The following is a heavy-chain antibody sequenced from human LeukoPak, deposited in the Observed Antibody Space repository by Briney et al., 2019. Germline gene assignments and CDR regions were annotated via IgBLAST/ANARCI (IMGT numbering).Heavy chain of an antibody. D-gene: IGHD2-2*01. CDR3: ARLVVVPAARLYYFDY. J-gene: IGHJ4*02. CDR1: GFTFSSYS. CDR2: ISSSSSYI. Sequence: GGSLRLSCAASGFTFSSYSMNWVRQAPGKGLEWVSSISSSSSYIYYADSVKGRFTISRDNAKNSLYLQMNSLRAEDTAVYYCARLVVVPAARLYYFDYWGQGTLVTLSS. V-gene: IGHV3-21*01.